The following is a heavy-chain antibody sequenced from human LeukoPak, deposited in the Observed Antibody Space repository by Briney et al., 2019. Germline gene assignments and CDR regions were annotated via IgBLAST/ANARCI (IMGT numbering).Heavy chain of an antibody. Sequence: GGSLRLSCEASGFTFNNFGMHWVRQAPGKGLEWVAVISYDGSNKYYADSVKGRFTISRDNSKNTLYLQMNSLRAEDTAVYYCASSGWYGGRLDYWGQGTLVTVSS. CDR3: ASSGWYGGRLDY. CDR1: GFTFNNFG. V-gene: IGHV3-30*19. J-gene: IGHJ4*02. D-gene: IGHD6-19*01. CDR2: ISYDGSNK.